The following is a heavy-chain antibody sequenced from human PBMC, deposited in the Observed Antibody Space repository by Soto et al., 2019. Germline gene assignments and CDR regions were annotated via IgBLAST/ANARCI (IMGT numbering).Heavy chain of an antibody. D-gene: IGHD1-7*01. J-gene: IGHJ4*02. Sequence: QAQLVGSGGGVVQAGTSLRLSCAASGFTISTHGMHWVRQARGKGLAWLANIWYDGSNKFYAESVKGLFSISKDNSKNTLYLQMSSLRAEDTAVYYCAAATTWNFHFPYWGQGTQVTVSS. V-gene: IGHV3-33*03. CDR1: GFTISTHG. CDR3: AAATTWNFHFPY. CDR2: IWYDGSNK.